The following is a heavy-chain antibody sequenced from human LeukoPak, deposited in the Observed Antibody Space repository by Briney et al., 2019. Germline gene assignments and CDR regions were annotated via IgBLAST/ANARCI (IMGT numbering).Heavy chain of an antibody. CDR2: ISWDGGST. Sequence: GGSPRLSCAASGFTFDDYTMHWVRQAPGKGLEWVSLISWDGGSTYYADSVKGRFTISRDNSKNSLYLQMNSLRTEDTALYYCAKDGNGGIQLWSQEDPYYFDYWGQGTLVTVSS. D-gene: IGHD5-18*01. CDR1: GFTFDDYT. V-gene: IGHV3-43*01. CDR3: AKDGNGGIQLWSQEDPYYFDY. J-gene: IGHJ4*02.